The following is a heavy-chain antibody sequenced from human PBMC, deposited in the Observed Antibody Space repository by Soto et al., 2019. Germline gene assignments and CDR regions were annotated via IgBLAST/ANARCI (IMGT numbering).Heavy chain of an antibody. V-gene: IGHV2-5*01. Sequence: SGPTLVKPTPTLTLTCTFSGFSLRTSGVGVGWIRQPPGKALEWLALIYWNDDKRYSPSLKSRLTITKDTSKNQVVLTMTNMDPVDTATYYCAHYGYDSSGYYPSYFDYWGQGTLVTVSS. D-gene: IGHD3-22*01. CDR3: AHYGYDSSGYYPSYFDY. J-gene: IGHJ4*02. CDR1: GFSLRTSGVG. CDR2: IYWNDDK.